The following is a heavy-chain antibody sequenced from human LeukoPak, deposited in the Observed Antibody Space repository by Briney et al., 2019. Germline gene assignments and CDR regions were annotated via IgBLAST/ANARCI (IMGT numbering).Heavy chain of an antibody. CDR3: ARSGGNGFRFWYLDL. J-gene: IGHJ2*01. V-gene: IGHV5-51*01. D-gene: IGHD4-23*01. CDR2: IYPGDSDT. Sequence: GESLKISCEGSGYSFSSHWIGWVRQMPGKGLEWMGLIYPGDSDTRYNPAFQGQVTMSVDKSIRTAYLQWSSLKASDTAMYYCARSGGNGFRFWYLDLWGRGTLVTVSS. CDR1: GYSFSSHW.